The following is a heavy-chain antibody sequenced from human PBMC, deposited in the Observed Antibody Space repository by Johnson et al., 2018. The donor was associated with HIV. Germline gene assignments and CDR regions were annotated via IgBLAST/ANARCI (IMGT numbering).Heavy chain of an antibody. D-gene: IGHD6-13*01. J-gene: IGHJ3*02. Sequence: QVQLVESGGGVVQPGGSLRLSCAASGFTFSSYCMHWVRQAPGKGLEWVAFIRYDGSNKYYADSVKGRFTISRDNSKNTLYLQMNSLRAEDTAVYYCTALWAAAGDAFDIWGQGTMVTVSS. V-gene: IGHV3-30*02. CDR2: IRYDGSNK. CDR1: GFTFSSYC. CDR3: TALWAAAGDAFDI.